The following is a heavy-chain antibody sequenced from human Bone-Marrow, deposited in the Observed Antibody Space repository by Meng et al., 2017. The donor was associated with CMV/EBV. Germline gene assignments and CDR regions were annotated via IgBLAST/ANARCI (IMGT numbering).Heavy chain of an antibody. CDR2: INPNSGGT. CDR1: GYTFTGYY. D-gene: IGHD3-10*01. CDR3: ARPLESVGSGSSWFDP. V-gene: IGHV1-2*02. Sequence: ASVKVSCKASGYTFTGYYMDWVRQAPGQGLEWMGWINPNSGGTNYAQKFQGRVTMTRDTSISTAYMELSRLRSDDTAVYYCARPLESVGSGSSWFDPWGQGTLVTVSS. J-gene: IGHJ5*02.